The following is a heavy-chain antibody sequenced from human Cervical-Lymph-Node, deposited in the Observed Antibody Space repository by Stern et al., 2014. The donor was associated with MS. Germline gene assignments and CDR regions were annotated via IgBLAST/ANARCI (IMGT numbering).Heavy chain of an antibody. CDR1: GYSFISYD. Sequence: QVQLVQSGSQVRKPGASVKVSCPASGYSFISYDIFWVRQATGQGLEWMGWMNPNNANTGHAQKFQDRVTMIRNISISLASMALSSLRSDDTAVYYCVRGGFSYGYGLDAWGQGTAVIISS. J-gene: IGHJ6*02. D-gene: IGHD5-18*01. CDR3: VRGGFSYGYGLDA. CDR2: MNPNNANT. V-gene: IGHV1-8*01.